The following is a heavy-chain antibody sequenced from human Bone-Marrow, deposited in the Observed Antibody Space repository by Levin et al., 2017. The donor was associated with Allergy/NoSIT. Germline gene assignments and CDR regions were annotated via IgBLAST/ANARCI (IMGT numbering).Heavy chain of an antibody. V-gene: IGHV3-30*18. CDR3: AKDLFATVSSWYISGS. J-gene: IGHJ4*02. CDR2: ISYDGSNK. CDR1: GFTFSNYG. Sequence: PGESLKISCAASGFTFSNYGIHWVRQAPGKGLEWVAIISYDGSNKYYVDSVKGRFTVSRDNSKNTVFLQMNSLRADDTAVYFCAKDLFATVSSWYISGSWGQGTLVTVSS. D-gene: IGHD6-13*01.